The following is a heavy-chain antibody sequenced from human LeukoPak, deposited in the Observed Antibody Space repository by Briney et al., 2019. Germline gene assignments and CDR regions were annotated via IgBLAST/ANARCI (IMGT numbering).Heavy chain of an antibody. Sequence: PSETLSLTCAVYGGSFSGYYWSWIRQPPGKGLEWVSIIYSGGITYYADSAKGRFTISRDNSKNTLYLQMNSLTVEDTAVYYCARRSPINWGIDYWGQGTLVTVSS. V-gene: IGHV3-66*04. CDR3: ARRSPINWGIDY. J-gene: IGHJ4*02. CDR1: GGSFSGYY. D-gene: IGHD7-27*01. CDR2: IYSGGIT.